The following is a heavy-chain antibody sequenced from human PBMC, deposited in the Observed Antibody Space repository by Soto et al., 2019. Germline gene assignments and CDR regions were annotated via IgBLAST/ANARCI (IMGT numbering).Heavy chain of an antibody. CDR3: EREFIASTYYYYYGMDV. J-gene: IGHJ6*02. V-gene: IGHV1-69*13. CDR2: IIPIFGTA. CDR1: GGTFSSYA. Sequence: SVKVSCKASGGTFSSYAISWVRQAPGQGLEWMGGIIPIFGTANYAQKFQGRVTSTADESTSTAYMELSSLRSEDTAVYYCEREFIASTYYYYYGMDVWGQGTTVTVSS.